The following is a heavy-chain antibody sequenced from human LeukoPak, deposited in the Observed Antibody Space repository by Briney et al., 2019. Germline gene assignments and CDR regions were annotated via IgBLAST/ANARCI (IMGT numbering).Heavy chain of an antibody. Sequence: GASVKVSCKASGYTFTSYAMNWVRQAPGQGLEWMGWINPNSGGTNYAQKFQGRVTMTRDTSISTAYMELSSLRSEDTAVYYCARSLDVGGDYWGQGTLVTVSS. CDR1: GYTFTSYA. D-gene: IGHD5-12*01. CDR3: ARSLDVGGDY. CDR2: INPNSGGT. V-gene: IGHV1-2*02. J-gene: IGHJ4*02.